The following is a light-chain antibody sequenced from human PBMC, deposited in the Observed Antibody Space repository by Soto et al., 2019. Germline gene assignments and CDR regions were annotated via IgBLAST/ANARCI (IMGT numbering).Light chain of an antibody. CDR2: DVN. Sequence: QSALTQPASVSGSAGQSITISYTGTSSDVGGYDYVSWYQQHPDKAPELMIYDVNNRPSGVSNRFSGSKSGNTASLTISGLQAEDEADYYCSSYTSSRYVFGTGTKVTVL. CDR3: SSYTSSRYV. J-gene: IGLJ1*01. V-gene: IGLV2-14*01. CDR1: SSDVGGYDY.